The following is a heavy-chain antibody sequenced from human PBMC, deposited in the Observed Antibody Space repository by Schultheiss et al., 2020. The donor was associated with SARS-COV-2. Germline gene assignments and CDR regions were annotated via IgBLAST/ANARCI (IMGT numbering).Heavy chain of an antibody. CDR2: IYYSGST. CDR3: ASGYCSGGSCYSGYYFDY. CDR1: GGSISSYY. J-gene: IGHJ4*02. V-gene: IGHV4-59*12. Sequence: SETLSLTCTVSGGSISSYYWSWIRQPPGKGLEWIGYIYYSGSTYYNPSLKSRVTISLDMSKNQFSLKLSSVTAADTAVYYCASGYCSGGSCYSGYYFDYWGQGTLVTVSS. D-gene: IGHD2-15*01.